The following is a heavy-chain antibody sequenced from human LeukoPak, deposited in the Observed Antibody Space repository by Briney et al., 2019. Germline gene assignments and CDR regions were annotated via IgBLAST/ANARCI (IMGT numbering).Heavy chain of an antibody. CDR3: AKDGTIAAAGTGIYYFDY. V-gene: IGHV3-43D*03. CDR1: GFTFDDYA. J-gene: IGHJ4*02. Sequence: QTGGSLRLSCAASGFTFDDYAVHWVRQAPGKGLEWVSLISWDGGSTYYADSVEGRFTISRDNSKNSLYLQMNSLRAEDTALYYCAKDGTIAAAGTGIYYFDYWGQGTLVTVSS. D-gene: IGHD6-13*01. CDR2: ISWDGGST.